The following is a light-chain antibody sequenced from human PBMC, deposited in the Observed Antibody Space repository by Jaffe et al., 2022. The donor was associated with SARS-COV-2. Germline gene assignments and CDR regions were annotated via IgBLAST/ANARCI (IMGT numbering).Light chain of an antibody. CDR2: EVS. Sequence: QSALTQPASVSGSPGQSITISCTGTSSDVGGYNYVSWYQQHPGKAPKLMIYEVSNRPSGVPDRFSGSKSGNTASLTISGLQAEDEADYYCSSYTSSIVVFGGGTKLTVL. CDR1: SSDVGGYNY. J-gene: IGLJ2*01. V-gene: IGLV2-14*01. CDR3: SSYTSSIVV.